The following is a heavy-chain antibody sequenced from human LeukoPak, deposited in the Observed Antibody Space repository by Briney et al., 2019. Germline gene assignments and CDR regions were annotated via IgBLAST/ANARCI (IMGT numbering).Heavy chain of an antibody. D-gene: IGHD3-22*01. V-gene: IGHV4-39*07. CDR1: GGSISSSSYY. Sequence: QSSETLSLTCTVSGGSISSSSYYWGWIRQPPGKGLEWIGSIYYSGSTYYNPSLKSRVTISVDTSKNQFSLKLSSVTAADTAVYYCARGDSSAYYFNSYYFDYWGQGTLVTVSS. J-gene: IGHJ4*02. CDR2: IYYSGST. CDR3: ARGDSSAYYFNSYYFDY.